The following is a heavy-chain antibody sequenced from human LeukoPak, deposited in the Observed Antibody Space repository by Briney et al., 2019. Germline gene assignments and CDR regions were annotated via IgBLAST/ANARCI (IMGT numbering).Heavy chain of an antibody. CDR1: GGSISSGGYY. CDR3: ARGKNRTFFDY. Sequence: SETLSLTCTVSGGSISSGGYYWSWIRQPPGKGLEWIGYIYYSGSTYYNPSLKSRVTISVDTSKNQFSLKLSSVTAADTAVYYCARGKNRTFFDYWGQGTLVTVSS. V-gene: IGHV4-30-4*01. D-gene: IGHD3-16*01. CDR2: IYYSGST. J-gene: IGHJ4*02.